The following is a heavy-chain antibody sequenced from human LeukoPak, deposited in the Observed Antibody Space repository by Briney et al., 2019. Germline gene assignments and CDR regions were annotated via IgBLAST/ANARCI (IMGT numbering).Heavy chain of an antibody. V-gene: IGHV1-18*01. J-gene: IGHJ3*02. CDR1: GYTFTSYG. Sequence: GASVKVSCKASGYTFTSYGISWVRQAPGQGLEWMGWISAYNGNTNYAQKFQDRVTMTRDTSISTAYMELSRLGSDDTAVYYCARGSSVSGTVKSAFEIWGQGTMVTVSS. CDR2: ISAYNGNT. D-gene: IGHD1-20*01. CDR3: ARGSSVSGTVKSAFEI.